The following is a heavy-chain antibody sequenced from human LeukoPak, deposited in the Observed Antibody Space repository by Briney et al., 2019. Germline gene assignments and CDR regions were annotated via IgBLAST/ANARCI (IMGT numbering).Heavy chain of an antibody. D-gene: IGHD2-2*01. Sequence: WMGWINPNSGGTNYAQKFQGRVTMTRDTSISTAYMELSRLRSDDTAVYYCARVLQLSWFDPWGQGTLVTVSS. J-gene: IGHJ5*02. CDR2: INPNSGGT. V-gene: IGHV1-2*02. CDR3: ARVLQLSWFDP.